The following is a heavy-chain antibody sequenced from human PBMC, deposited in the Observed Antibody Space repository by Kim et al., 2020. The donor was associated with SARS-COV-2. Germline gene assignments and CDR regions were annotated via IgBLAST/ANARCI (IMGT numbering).Heavy chain of an antibody. Sequence: GGSLRLSCAASGFTFSSYAMSWVRQAPGKGLEWVSAISGSGGSTYYADSVKGRFTISRDNSKNTLYLQMNSLRAEDTAVYYCAAPYGSGSYYPTQFDYWGQGTLVTVSS. CDR2: ISGSGGST. CDR1: GFTFSSYA. D-gene: IGHD3-10*01. J-gene: IGHJ4*02. CDR3: AAPYGSGSYYPTQFDY. V-gene: IGHV3-23*01.